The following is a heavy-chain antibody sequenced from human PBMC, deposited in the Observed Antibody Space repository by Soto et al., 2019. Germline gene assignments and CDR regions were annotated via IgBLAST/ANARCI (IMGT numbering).Heavy chain of an antibody. Sequence: SETLSLTCTVSGGSVTNSSYYWGWIRQSPGKGLEWIGSVYYRGRSYSKSSVKSRVTISVDTSKNRFPLSLNSVTASDTAVYFCVSQRTTVPTQAYFDYWGPGALVTVSS. D-gene: IGHD4-17*01. CDR2: VYYRGRS. CDR3: VSQRTTVPTQAYFDY. CDR1: GGSVTNSSYY. V-gene: IGHV4-39*01. J-gene: IGHJ4*02.